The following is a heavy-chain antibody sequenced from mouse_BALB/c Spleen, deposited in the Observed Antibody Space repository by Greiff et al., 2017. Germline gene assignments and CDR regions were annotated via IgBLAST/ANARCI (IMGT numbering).Heavy chain of an antibody. CDR1: GYSITSGYY. CDR3: ARVYDGPLYYYAMDY. CDR2: ISYDGSN. V-gene: IGHV3-6*02. J-gene: IGHJ4*01. Sequence: EVKLQESGPGLVKPSQSLSLTCSVTGYSITSGYYWNWIRQFPGNKLEWMGYISYDGSNNYNPSLKNRISITRDTSKNQFFLKLNSVTTEDTATYYCARVYDGPLYYYAMDYWGQGTSVTVSS. D-gene: IGHD2-12*01.